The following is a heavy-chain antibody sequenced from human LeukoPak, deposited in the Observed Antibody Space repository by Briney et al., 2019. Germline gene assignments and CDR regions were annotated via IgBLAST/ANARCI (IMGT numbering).Heavy chain of an antibody. V-gene: IGHV1-18*01. CDR2: ISAYNGNT. D-gene: IGHD4/OR15-4a*01. CDR1: GYTFTSYG. Sequence: ASVKVSCKASGYTFTSYGISWVRQAPGQGLEWMGWISAYNGNTNYAQKLQGRVTMTTDTSTSTAYMELRSLRSDDTAVYYCARLGSNAFLYYGKDVWGQGNTVNVSS. J-gene: IGHJ6*02. CDR3: ARLGSNAFLYYGKDV.